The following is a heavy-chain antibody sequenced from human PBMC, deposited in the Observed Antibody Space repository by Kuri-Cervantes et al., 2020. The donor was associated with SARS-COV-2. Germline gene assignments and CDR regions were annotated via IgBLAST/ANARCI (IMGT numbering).Heavy chain of an antibody. Sequence: GSLRLSCTVSGGSISSHYWSWIRQPPGKGLEWIGYIYYSGSTNYNPSPKSRVTISVDTSKNQFSLKLSSVTAADTAVYYCARGGFHYTPYYYYYMDVWGKGTTVTVSS. CDR3: ARGGFHYTPYYYYYMDV. J-gene: IGHJ6*03. V-gene: IGHV4-59*11. D-gene: IGHD3-3*01. CDR2: IYYSGST. CDR1: GGSISSHY.